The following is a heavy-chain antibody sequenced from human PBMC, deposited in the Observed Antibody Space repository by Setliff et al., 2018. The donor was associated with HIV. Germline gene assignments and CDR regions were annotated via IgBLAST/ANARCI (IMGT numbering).Heavy chain of an antibody. D-gene: IGHD4-17*01. J-gene: IGHJ5*02. Sequence: ASVKVSCKASGYTFINYAMNWVRQAPGQGLEWMGWINTHTGSPTYAQAFTGRFVFSVDTSVTTAYLQISSLKADDTAVYYCARALYGDYGGDINWLNPWGQGTLVTVSS. V-gene: IGHV7-4-1*02. CDR3: ARALYGDYGGDINWLNP. CDR2: INTHTGSP. CDR1: GYTFINYA.